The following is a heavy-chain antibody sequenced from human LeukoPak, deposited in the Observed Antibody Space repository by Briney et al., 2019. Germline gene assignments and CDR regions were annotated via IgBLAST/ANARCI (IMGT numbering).Heavy chain of an antibody. Sequence: GGSLRLSCAASGFTFSSYWMHWVRQAPGKGLVWVSRINSDGSNTSYADSVKGRFTISRDNAKNTLYLQMNSLRAEDTAVYYCARGGYCSSTSCYYFGYWGQEPWSPSPQ. V-gene: IGHV3-74*01. CDR2: INSDGSNT. D-gene: IGHD2-2*01. CDR1: GFTFSSYW. J-gene: IGHJ4*01. CDR3: ARGGYCSSTSCYYFGY.